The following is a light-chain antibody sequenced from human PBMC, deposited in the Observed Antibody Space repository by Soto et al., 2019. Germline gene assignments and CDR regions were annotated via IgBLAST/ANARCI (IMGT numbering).Light chain of an antibody. CDR3: QQYNSWPPIT. V-gene: IGKV3-15*01. J-gene: IGKJ5*01. CDR2: DAS. CDR1: ESVSSN. Sequence: EGVMTQSPATLSGSPGERATLSCRASESVSSNLAWYQQQPGQAPRLLIYDASTSATGIPDRFSGGGSGTEFTLPISSLQSEDFVVYYCQQYNSWPPITFGQGTRLEIK.